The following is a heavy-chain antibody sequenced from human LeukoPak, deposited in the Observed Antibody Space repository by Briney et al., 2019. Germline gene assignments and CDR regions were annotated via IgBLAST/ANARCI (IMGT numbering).Heavy chain of an antibody. D-gene: IGHD3-3*01. CDR3: SRGPRFLEWLRYYYYMDV. J-gene: IGHJ6*03. CDR1: GYTFTSYD. Sequence: ASVKVSCKASGYTFTSYDINWVLQATGQGLEWLGWMNPNSGNTGYAQKFQGRVTMTRNTSISTAYMELSSLRSEDTAVYYCSRGPRFLEWLRYYYYMDVWGRGTKVTVSS. V-gene: IGHV1-8*01. CDR2: MNPNSGNT.